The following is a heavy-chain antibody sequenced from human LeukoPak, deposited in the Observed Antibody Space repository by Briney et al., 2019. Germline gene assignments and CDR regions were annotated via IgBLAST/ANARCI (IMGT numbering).Heavy chain of an antibody. CDR2: ITSSSSYI. D-gene: IGHD2-15*01. CDR1: GFSFSSYT. V-gene: IGHV3-21*01. J-gene: IGHJ3*02. Sequence: GGSLRLSCAASGFSFSSYTMNWVRQAPGKGLEWIASITSSSSYIYYADSVKGRFTISRDNAKNSLYLQMNSLRAEDTAVYYCASGGGFYCSGGSCTFGAFDIWGQGTMVTVSS. CDR3: ASGGGFYCSGGSCTFGAFDI.